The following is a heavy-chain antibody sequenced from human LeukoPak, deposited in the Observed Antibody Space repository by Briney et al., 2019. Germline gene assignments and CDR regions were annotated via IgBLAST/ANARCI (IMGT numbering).Heavy chain of an antibody. D-gene: IGHD3-9*01. CDR1: GGSISSSSYY. V-gene: IGHV4-39*07. J-gene: IGHJ6*02. CDR3: ARDDFEYSVHYGMDV. Sequence: SETLSLTCSVSGGSISSSSYYWGWIRQPPGRGLEWIGRVYRSGNGNYNPSLQSRVTMSVDTSKNQISLRLRSVTDADTAVYYCARDDFEYSVHYGMDVWGQGTAVTVSS. CDR2: VYRSGNG.